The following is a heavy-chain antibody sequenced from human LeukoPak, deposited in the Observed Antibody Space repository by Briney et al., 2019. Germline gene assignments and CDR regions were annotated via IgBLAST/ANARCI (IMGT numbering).Heavy chain of an antibody. Sequence: ASEKVSCKASGYTFTSYGISWVRQAPGQGLEWMGWISAYNGNTNYAQKLQGRVTMTTDTSTSTAYMELRSLRSEDTAVYYCARVNPAPFRTTVVREFDYWGQGTLVTVSS. V-gene: IGHV1-18*01. J-gene: IGHJ4*02. D-gene: IGHD4-23*01. CDR3: ARVNPAPFRTTVVREFDY. CDR1: GYTFTSYG. CDR2: ISAYNGNT.